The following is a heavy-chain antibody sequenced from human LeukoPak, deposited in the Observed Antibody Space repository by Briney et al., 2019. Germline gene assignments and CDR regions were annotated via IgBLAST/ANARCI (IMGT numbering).Heavy chain of an antibody. V-gene: IGHV4-59*01. CDR3: ARGGGYASPIGY. Sequence: SETLSLTCTLSGGSISTYYWSWIRQPPGKGLEWIGYIYHSGSTNYNPSLKSRVTISVDTSKNQFSLKLRSVTAADTAVYYCARGGGYASPIGYWGQGALVTVSS. CDR1: GGSISTYY. J-gene: IGHJ4*02. D-gene: IGHD5-12*01. CDR2: IYHSGST.